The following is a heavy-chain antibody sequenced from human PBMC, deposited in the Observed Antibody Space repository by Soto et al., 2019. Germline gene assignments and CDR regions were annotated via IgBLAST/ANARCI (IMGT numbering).Heavy chain of an antibody. D-gene: IGHD1-26*01. V-gene: IGHV3-53*02. CDR1: GFSVTTNY. Sequence: EVQLVETGGGLIQPGGSLRLSCLASGFSVTTNYIIWVRQPPGKGLEWVSTTFTGGSTHYADSVKGRFSISRDNSKNTVYLQMNNLRVEETAVYYCAKKPPSSIQGWAFGMDVWDQGNTVSVSS. CDR3: AKKPPSSIQGWAFGMDV. J-gene: IGHJ6*02. CDR2: TFTGGST.